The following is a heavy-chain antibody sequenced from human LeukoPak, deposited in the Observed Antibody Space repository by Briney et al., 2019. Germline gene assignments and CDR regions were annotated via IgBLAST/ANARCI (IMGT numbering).Heavy chain of an antibody. CDR1: GGSISSSSYY. D-gene: IGHD1-26*01. Sequence: SETLSLTCTVSGGSISSSSYYWGWIRQPPGKGLERIGSIYYSGSTYYNPSLKSRVTISVDTSKNQFSLKLSSVTAADTAVYYCARVTESGSPGSWFDPWGQGTLVTVSS. V-gene: IGHV4-39*07. CDR3: ARVTESGSPGSWFDP. J-gene: IGHJ5*02. CDR2: IYYSGST.